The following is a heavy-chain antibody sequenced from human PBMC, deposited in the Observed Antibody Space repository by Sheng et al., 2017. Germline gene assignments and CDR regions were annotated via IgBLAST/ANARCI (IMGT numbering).Heavy chain of an antibody. D-gene: IGHD1-26*01. CDR3: ARRRGSYYFDY. J-gene: IGHJ4*02. CDR2: IHQSGST. V-gene: IGHV4-38-2*02. Sequence: QVQLQESGPGLVKPSETLSLTCTISGYSISSGYYWGWIRQPPGKGLEWIGSIHQSGSTYNNPSLKSRVTMSIDTSKNQFSLKLSSVTAADTAVYYCARRRGSYYFDYWGQGTLVTVSS. CDR1: GYSISSGYY.